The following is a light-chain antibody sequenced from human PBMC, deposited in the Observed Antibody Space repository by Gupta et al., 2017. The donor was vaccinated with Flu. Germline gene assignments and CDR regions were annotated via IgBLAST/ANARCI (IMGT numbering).Light chain of an antibody. J-gene: IGLJ3*02. Sequence: VTIACSGSSSNIGSNVVSWYQQLPGTAPKLLIYDNSQRPSGVPDRFSGSKSGTSASLVISSLQAEDEADYYCAAWDDSLNGLWVFGGGTKLTVL. CDR1: SSNIGSNV. V-gene: IGLV1-44*01. CDR3: AAWDDSLNGLWV. CDR2: DNS.